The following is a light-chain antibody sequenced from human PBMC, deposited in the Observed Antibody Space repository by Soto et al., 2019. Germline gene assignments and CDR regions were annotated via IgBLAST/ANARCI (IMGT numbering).Light chain of an antibody. CDR3: SSYTFSNTLV. J-gene: IGLJ2*01. Sequence: QSALTQPASVSGSPGQSITLSCTGTSSDVGGYSYVSWYQQHPHKAPKLIIYDVSTRPSGVSSRFSGSKSGNTASLTISGLQAEDEAEYYCSSYTFSNTLVFGGGTTLTVL. V-gene: IGLV2-14*01. CDR1: SSDVGGYSY. CDR2: DVS.